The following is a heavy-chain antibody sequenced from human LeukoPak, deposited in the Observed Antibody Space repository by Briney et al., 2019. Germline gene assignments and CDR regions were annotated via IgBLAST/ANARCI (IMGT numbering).Heavy chain of an antibody. Sequence: QSGGSLRLSCAVSGFTAATNYMAWVRQAPGKGLEWVSVIYPGGATYYADSVKGRFTISRDTSKNTVYFQLNNLRTEDAAVYFCARALPRVQSYGFFDYWGQGTPVTVSS. CDR3: ARALPRVQSYGFFDY. D-gene: IGHD3-10*01. CDR1: GFTAATNY. CDR2: IYPGGAT. J-gene: IGHJ4*02. V-gene: IGHV3-53*01.